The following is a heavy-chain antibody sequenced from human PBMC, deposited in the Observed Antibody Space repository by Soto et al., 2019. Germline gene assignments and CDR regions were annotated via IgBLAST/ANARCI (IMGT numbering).Heavy chain of an antibody. Sequence: QVQLVESGGGVVQPGRSLRLSCAASGFTFSSYGMHWVRQAPGKGLEWVAVIWYDGSNKYYADSVKGRFTISRDNSKNTLYLQMNSLRAEDTAVYYCARDIGIVVAAYNWFDPWGQGTLVTVSS. J-gene: IGHJ5*02. CDR2: IWYDGSNK. D-gene: IGHD6-19*01. CDR1: GFTFSSYG. V-gene: IGHV3-33*01. CDR3: ARDIGIVVAAYNWFDP.